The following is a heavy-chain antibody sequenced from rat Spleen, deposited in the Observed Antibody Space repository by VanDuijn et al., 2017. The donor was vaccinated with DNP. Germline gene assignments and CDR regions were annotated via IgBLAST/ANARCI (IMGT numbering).Heavy chain of an antibody. CDR3: AVQLGVFDY. CDR2: INSAGST. V-gene: IGHV3-3*01. D-gene: IGHD5-1*01. CDR1: GYSITSNFR. J-gene: IGHJ2*01. Sequence: EVQLQESGPGLVKPSQSLSLTCSVTGYSITSNFRWSWIRKFPGNTLEWMGYINSAGSTDYNPSLKSRISITRDTSKNQFFLQMNSVTTEDTATYYCAVQLGVFDYWGQGVMVTVSS.